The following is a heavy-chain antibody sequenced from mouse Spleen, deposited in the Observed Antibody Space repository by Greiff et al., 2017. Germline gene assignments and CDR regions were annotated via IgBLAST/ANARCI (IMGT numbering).Heavy chain of an antibody. CDR1: GYTFTSYW. CDR2: IDPSDSYT. J-gene: IGHJ4*01. Sequence: QVQLQQPGAELVKPGASVKLSCKASGYTFTSYWMHWVKQRPGQGLEWIGEIDPSDSYTNYNQKFKGKATLTVDKSSSTAYMQLSSLTSEDSAVYYCARGVPTVVSYYYAMDYWGQGTSVTVSS. D-gene: IGHD1-1*01. V-gene: IGHV1-69*02. CDR3: ARGVPTVVSYYYAMDY.